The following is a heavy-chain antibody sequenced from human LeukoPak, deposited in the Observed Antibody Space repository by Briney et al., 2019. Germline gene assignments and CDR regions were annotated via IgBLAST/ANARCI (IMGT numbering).Heavy chain of an antibody. CDR1: GYTLTELS. V-gene: IGHV1-24*01. D-gene: IGHD3-3*01. CDR2: FDPEDGET. Sequence: ASVKVSCKVSGYTLTELSMHWVRQAPGKGLEWMGGFDPEDGETIYAQKFQGRVTMTEDTSTDTAYMELSGLRSEDTAVYYCATVPIFGVVIIQNWFDPWGQGTLVTVSS. J-gene: IGHJ5*02. CDR3: ATVPIFGVVIIQNWFDP.